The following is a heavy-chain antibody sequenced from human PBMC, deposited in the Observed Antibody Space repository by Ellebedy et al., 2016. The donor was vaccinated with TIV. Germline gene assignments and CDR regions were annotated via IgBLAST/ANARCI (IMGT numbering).Heavy chain of an antibody. CDR2: ISSSSSYI. V-gene: IGHV3-21*01. CDR1: GFTFSSYS. CDR3: ARDFSELPFDY. D-gene: IGHD1-26*01. Sequence: GESLKISCAASGFTFSSYSMNWVRQAPGKGLEWVSSISSSSSYIYYADSVKVRFTISRDNAKNSLYLQMNSLRAEDTAVYYCARDFSELPFDYWGQGTLVTVSS. J-gene: IGHJ4*02.